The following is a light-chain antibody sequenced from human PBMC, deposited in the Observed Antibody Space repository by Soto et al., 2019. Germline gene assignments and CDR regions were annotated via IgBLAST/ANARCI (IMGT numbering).Light chain of an antibody. Sequence: DIPMTQSPSTLSASVGDRVIITCRASQSLSTWVAWYQKKPDKGPQLLISDTSKLESGVPARFSGSGSGAQFSLTISRLQPDDSATYFCQQYNTYPWTFGQGTKVEIK. CDR1: QSLSTW. CDR2: DTS. CDR3: QQYNTYPWT. J-gene: IGKJ1*01. V-gene: IGKV1-5*01.